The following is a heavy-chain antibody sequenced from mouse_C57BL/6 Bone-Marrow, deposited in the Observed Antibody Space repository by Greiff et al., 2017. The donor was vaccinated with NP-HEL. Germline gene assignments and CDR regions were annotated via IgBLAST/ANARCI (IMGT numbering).Heavy chain of an antibody. V-gene: IGHV1-76*01. CDR1: GYTFTDYY. CDR3: ARGQPLYYYAMDY. CDR2: IYPGSGNT. Sequence: VKLQESGAELVRPGASVKLSCKASGYTFTDYYINWVKQRPGQGLEWIARIYPGSGNTYYNEKFKGKATLTAEKSSSTAYMQLSSLTSEDSAVYFCARGQPLYYYAMDYWGQGTSVTVSS. D-gene: IGHD6-1*01. J-gene: IGHJ4*01.